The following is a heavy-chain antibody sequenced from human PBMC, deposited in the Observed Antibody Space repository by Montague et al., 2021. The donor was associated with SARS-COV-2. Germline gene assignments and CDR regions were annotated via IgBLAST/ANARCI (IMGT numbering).Heavy chain of an antibody. CDR2: IFYKGNT. D-gene: IGHD2-8*01. Sequence: SETLSLTCTVSGGSVSSDTHNWAWIRQPPGKGLEWIASIFYKGNTYHNPSLRSRFTISINTSKNQFFLRVASVTAADTAVYYCARVPNGRHDNWGPGALVAVSS. J-gene: IGHJ4*02. V-gene: IGHV4-39*01. CDR3: ARVPNGRHDN. CDR1: GGSVSSDTHN.